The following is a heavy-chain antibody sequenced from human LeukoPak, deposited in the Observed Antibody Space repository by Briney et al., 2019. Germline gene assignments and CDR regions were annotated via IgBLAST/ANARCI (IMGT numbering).Heavy chain of an antibody. Sequence: GGSLRLSCAASGFTFGNYVMNWVRQAPGKGLEWVSAISGSGGSTYYADSVKGRFTISRDSSKNTLYLQMNSLRAEDTAVYYCAKKHQDYDFWSGYHGFWGQGTLVTVSS. D-gene: IGHD3-3*01. CDR3: AKKHQDYDFWSGYHGF. J-gene: IGHJ4*02. CDR2: ISGSGGST. CDR1: GFTFGNYV. V-gene: IGHV3-23*01.